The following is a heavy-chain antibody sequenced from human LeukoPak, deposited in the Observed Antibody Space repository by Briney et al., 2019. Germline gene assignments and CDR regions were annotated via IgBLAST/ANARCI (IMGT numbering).Heavy chain of an antibody. D-gene: IGHD3-10*01. V-gene: IGHV4-59*12. CDR3: ARDPYYYGSGTT. CDR2: IYYSGST. CDR1: GGSFSGYY. J-gene: IGHJ4*02. Sequence: PSETLSLTCAVYGGSFSGYYWSWIRQPPGKGLEWIGYIYYSGSTNYNPSLKSRVTISVDTSKNQFSLKLSSVTAADTAVYYCARDPYYYGSGTTWGQGTLVTVSS.